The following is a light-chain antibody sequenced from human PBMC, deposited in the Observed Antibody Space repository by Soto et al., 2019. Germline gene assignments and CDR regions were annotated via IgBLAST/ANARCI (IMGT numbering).Light chain of an antibody. CDR3: QQYMSSVT. CDR1: QSVDTTF. J-gene: IGKJ1*01. V-gene: IGKV3-20*01. CDR2: GAS. Sequence: EIVLTQSPGSLSLSPGQRATLSCRASQSVDTTFFAWYQKKPGQAPRLLIQGASKRATGIPGRFSGSWSGTYFTLIISRLEHEDFAVYYCQQYMSSVTFVQGTKVEV.